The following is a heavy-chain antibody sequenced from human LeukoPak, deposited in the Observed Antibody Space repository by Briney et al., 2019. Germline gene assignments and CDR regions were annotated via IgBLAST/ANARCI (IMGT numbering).Heavy chain of an antibody. Sequence: SETLSLACTVSGGSISSSSYYWDWIRQSPGKGLEWIGNIYSGGSTYYTPSLKSRVTISVDTSKDQFSLKLSSVTAADTAIYFCARHSRSGSGGYENAFDIWGQGTMVTVSS. CDR2: IYSGGST. D-gene: IGHD5-12*01. CDR1: GGSISSSSYY. J-gene: IGHJ3*02. V-gene: IGHV4-39*01. CDR3: ARHSRSGSGGYENAFDI.